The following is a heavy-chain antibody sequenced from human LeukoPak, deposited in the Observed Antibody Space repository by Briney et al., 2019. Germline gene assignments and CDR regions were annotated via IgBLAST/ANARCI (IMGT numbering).Heavy chain of an antibody. CDR2: IYYSGST. CDR3: ARQVGGGSWYDNWFDP. CDR1: GGSISSSSYY. D-gene: IGHD6-13*01. Sequence: SETLSLTCTVSGGSISSSSYYWGWIRQPPGKGLEWIGSIYYSGSTYYNPSLKSRVTISVDTSKNQFSLKLSSVTAADTAVYYCARQVGGGSWYDNWFDPWGQGTLVTVSS. V-gene: IGHV4-39*01. J-gene: IGHJ5*02.